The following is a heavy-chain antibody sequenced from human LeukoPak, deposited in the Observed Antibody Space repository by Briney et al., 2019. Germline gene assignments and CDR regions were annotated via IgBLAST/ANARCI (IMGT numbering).Heavy chain of an antibody. CDR2: INPNSGGT. CDR3: ARESVEAQRNYYMDV. Sequence: GASVKVSCKASGYTFTSYDINWVRQAPGQGLEWMGWINPNSGGTNYAQKFQGRVTMTRDTSISTAYMELSRLRSDDTAVYYCARESVEAQRNYYMDVWGKGTTVTISS. CDR1: GYTFTSYD. J-gene: IGHJ6*03. V-gene: IGHV1-2*02.